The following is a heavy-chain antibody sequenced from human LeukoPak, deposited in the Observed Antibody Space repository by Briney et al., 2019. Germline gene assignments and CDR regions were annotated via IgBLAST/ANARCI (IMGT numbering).Heavy chain of an antibody. Sequence: ASVNVSCKASGYTFTGYYMNWVRQAPGQGLEWMGWIKPKSGGTKYAQKFQGRVTMTRDTSISTAYMELRRLRSDDTAVYYCARADYGDSRDEYNWFDPWGQGTLVTVSS. CDR1: GYTFTGYY. J-gene: IGHJ5*02. V-gene: IGHV1-2*02. D-gene: IGHD4-17*01. CDR2: IKPKSGGT. CDR3: ARADYGDSRDEYNWFDP.